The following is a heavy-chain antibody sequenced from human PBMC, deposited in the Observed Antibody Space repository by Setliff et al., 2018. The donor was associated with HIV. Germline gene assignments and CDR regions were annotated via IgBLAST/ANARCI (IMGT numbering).Heavy chain of an antibody. CDR3: AREGLIWFGELSLDDAFDI. CDR2: ISAYNGNT. V-gene: IGHV1-18*01. J-gene: IGHJ3*02. Sequence: GASVKVSCKASGYNFTSHDISWVRQAPGQGLEWMGWISAYNGNTNYAQKLQGRVTMTTDTSTSTAYMELRSLRSDDTAVYYCAREGLIWFGELSLDDAFDIWGQGTMVTVSS. D-gene: IGHD3-10*01. CDR1: GYNFTSHD.